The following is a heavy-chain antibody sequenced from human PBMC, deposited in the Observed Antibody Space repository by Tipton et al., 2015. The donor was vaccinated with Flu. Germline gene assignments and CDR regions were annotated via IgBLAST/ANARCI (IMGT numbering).Heavy chain of an antibody. D-gene: IGHD4-17*01. V-gene: IGHV5-51*01. Sequence: VQLVQSGAEVKEAGDSLILSCKGSEDIFTTNWIGWVRQTPGKGLEWIGFIYPADSDTTYSPSFQGQVTISADRSVSTAYLQWSRLKASDTAMFFCASGLGDYPFDYWGQGTLVTVSS. CDR2: IYPADSDT. CDR1: EDIFTTNW. CDR3: ASGLGDYPFDY. J-gene: IGHJ4*02.